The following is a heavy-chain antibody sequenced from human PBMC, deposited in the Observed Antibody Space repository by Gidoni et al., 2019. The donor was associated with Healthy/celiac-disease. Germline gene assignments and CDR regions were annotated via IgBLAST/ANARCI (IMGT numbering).Heavy chain of an antibody. CDR3: ARGIAARYYYFDY. V-gene: IGHV3-21*01. CDR2: ISSSSSYI. Sequence: EVQLVASGGGLVKPGGSLRLSCSASGFTFSSYSMNWVRQAPGKGLGWFSSISSSSSYIYYADSVKGRFTISRDDAKNSLYLQMNSLRAEDTAVYYCARGIAARYYYFDYWGQGTLVTVSS. J-gene: IGHJ4*02. D-gene: IGHD6-6*01. CDR1: GFTFSSYS.